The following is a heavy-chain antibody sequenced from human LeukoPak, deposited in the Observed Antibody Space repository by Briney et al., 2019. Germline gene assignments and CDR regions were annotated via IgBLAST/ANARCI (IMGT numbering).Heavy chain of an antibody. D-gene: IGHD1-1*01. Sequence: GGSLTLSRAASGFTFSSYGMTWVRQAPGRGRGWVSYISASGSNIYYLDSVKGCFTVSRDNATNSLFLQMARPRAEDTAVYYCVRVKGTYFDFWGRGTLVTVSS. V-gene: IGHV3-48*03. CDR2: ISASGSNI. J-gene: IGHJ4*02. CDR3: VRVKGTYFDF. CDR1: GFTFSSYG.